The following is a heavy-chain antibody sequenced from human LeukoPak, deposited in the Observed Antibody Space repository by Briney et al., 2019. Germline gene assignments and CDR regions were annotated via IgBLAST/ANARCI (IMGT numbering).Heavy chain of an antibody. CDR3: ARDSSTMTLYY. D-gene: IGHD5/OR15-5a*01. CDR1: GGSISSGNSY. Sequence: PSETLSLTCTVSGGSISSGNSYWTWIRQPAGKGLEWIGRISNSGRTTYNPSLKSRLTTSLDTSKNQFSLRLSSVTAADTAVYYCARDSSTMTLYYWGQGTLVTVSS. CDR2: ISNSGRT. V-gene: IGHV4-61*02. J-gene: IGHJ4*02.